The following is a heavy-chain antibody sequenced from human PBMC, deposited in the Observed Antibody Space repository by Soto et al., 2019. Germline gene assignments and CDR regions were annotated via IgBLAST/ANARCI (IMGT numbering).Heavy chain of an antibody. J-gene: IGHJ4*02. V-gene: IGHV3-30*18. CDR2: ISYDGSNK. D-gene: IGHD6-13*01. Sequence: GSLRLSCAASGFTFSSYGMHWVRQAPGKGLEWVAVISYDGSNKYYADSVKGRFTISRDNSKNTLYLQMNSLRAEDTAVYYCAKDSGIAAAGPGDYWGQGTLVTVS. CDR1: GFTFSSYG. CDR3: AKDSGIAAAGPGDY.